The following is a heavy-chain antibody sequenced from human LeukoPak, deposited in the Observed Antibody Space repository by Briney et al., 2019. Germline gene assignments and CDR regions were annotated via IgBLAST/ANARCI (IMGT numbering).Heavy chain of an antibody. D-gene: IGHD3-22*01. CDR3: AKIHLIVVVTPSIDY. Sequence: PGGSLRLSCAASGFTFSQYAMGWVRQAPGKGLEWVSAISGSGGSTFYADSVKGRFTISRDYSKNTMYLQMNSLRAEDTAVYYCAKIHLIVVVTPSIDYWGQGTLVTVSS. V-gene: IGHV3-23*01. J-gene: IGHJ4*02. CDR2: ISGSGGST. CDR1: GFTFSQYA.